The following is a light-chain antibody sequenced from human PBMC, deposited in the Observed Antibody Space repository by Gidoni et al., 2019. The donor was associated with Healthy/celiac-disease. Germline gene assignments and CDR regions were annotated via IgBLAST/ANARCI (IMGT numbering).Light chain of an antibody. CDR3: QQRSNWPPVFT. Sequence: EIVLTQSRATLSLSPGERATLSCRASQSVSSYLAWYQQKPGQAPRLLIYDASNRATCIPARFIGSGSVTDFTLTISCLEPEDFAVYSCQQRSNWPPVFTFGPGTQVDIK. V-gene: IGKV3-11*01. CDR1: QSVSSY. J-gene: IGKJ3*01. CDR2: DAS.